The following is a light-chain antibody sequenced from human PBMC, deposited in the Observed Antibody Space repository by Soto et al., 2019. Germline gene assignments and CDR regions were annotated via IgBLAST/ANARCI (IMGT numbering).Light chain of an antibody. J-gene: IGLJ1*01. V-gene: IGLV2-23*01. CDR3: CSYAGSSTYV. Sequence: QSALTQPASVSGSPGQSITISCTGTSSDVGSYNLVSWYQRHPGKAPKLMIYEGSKRPSGVSNRFSGSKSGNTASLTISGLQAEDEADYYWCSYAGSSTYVFGTGTKLTVL. CDR2: EGS. CDR1: SSDVGSYNL.